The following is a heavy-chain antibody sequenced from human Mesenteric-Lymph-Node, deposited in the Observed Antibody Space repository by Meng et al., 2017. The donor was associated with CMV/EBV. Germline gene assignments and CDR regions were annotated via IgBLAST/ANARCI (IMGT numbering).Heavy chain of an antibody. J-gene: IGHJ6*02. D-gene: IGHD1-20*01. V-gene: IGHV3-11*04. CDR3: AREIITGPMDYYGMDV. Sequence: GESLKISCAASGFTFSDYYMSWIRQAPGKGLEWLSYISSSSGTIYYADSVKGRFTISRDNSKNTLYLQMHSLRAEDTAVYYCAREIITGPMDYYGMDVWGQGTTVTVSS. CDR1: GFTFSDYY. CDR2: ISSSSGTI.